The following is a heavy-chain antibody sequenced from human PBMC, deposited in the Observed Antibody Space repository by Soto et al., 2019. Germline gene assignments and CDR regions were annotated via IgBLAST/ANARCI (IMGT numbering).Heavy chain of an antibody. CDR3: ARIWGALAKIAGWFGP. V-gene: IGHV1-2*04. D-gene: IGHD5-12*01. Sequence: QVHLVQSGAEVKKPGASVKVSCKASGYTFTGYYIHWVRQAPGQGLEWMGWINPNSGGANIAQKFQDWVTMTRDTSISTTYMELSSLRSNDTAVYYCARIWGALAKIAGWFGPWGQGTLVTVSS. CDR1: GYTFTGYY. J-gene: IGHJ5*02. CDR2: INPNSGGA.